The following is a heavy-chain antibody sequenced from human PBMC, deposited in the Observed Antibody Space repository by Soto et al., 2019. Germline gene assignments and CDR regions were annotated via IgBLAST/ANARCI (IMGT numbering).Heavy chain of an antibody. V-gene: IGHV1-18*01. CDR2: ISAYNGNT. J-gene: IGHJ3*02. CDR1: GYTFTSYG. Sequence: ASVKVSCKASGYTFTSYGISWVRQAPGQGLEWMGWISAYNGNTNYAQKLQGRVTMTTDTSTSTAYMELRSLRSDDTAVYYCARGGGGATMIVVVIPPFDIWGQGTMVTVSS. CDR3: ARGGGGATMIVVVIPPFDI. D-gene: IGHD3-22*01.